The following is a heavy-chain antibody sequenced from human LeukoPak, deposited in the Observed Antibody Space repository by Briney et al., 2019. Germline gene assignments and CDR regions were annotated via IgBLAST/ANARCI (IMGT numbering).Heavy chain of an antibody. Sequence: PSETVSLTCVVSGGSISSGGYSWSWIRQPPGKGLEWIGYIYHSGSTYYNPSLKSRVTISVDRSKNQFSLKLSSVTAADTAVHYCARACGGDCLWAFDIWGQGTMVTVSS. CDR2: IYHSGST. CDR3: ARACGGDCLWAFDI. CDR1: GGSISSGGYS. D-gene: IGHD2-21*02. J-gene: IGHJ3*02. V-gene: IGHV4-30-2*01.